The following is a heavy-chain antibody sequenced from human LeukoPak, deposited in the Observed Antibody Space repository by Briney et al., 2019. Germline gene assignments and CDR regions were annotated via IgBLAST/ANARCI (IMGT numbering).Heavy chain of an antibody. CDR1: GYTFTSYG. V-gene: IGHV1-18*01. CDR3: AIRPEEYYYDMYGMDV. D-gene: IGHD3-22*01. Sequence: VASVKVSCKASGYTFTSYGISWVRQAPGQGLEWMGWISAYNGNTNYAQKLQGRVTMTTDTSTSTAYMELRSLRSDDTAVYYCAIRPEEYYYDMYGMDVWGQGTTVTVSS. J-gene: IGHJ6*02. CDR2: ISAYNGNT.